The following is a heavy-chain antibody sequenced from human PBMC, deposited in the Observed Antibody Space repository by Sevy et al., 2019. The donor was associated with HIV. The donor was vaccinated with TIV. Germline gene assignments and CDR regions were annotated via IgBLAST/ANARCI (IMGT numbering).Heavy chain of an antibody. V-gene: IGHV4-34*10. J-gene: IGHJ5*02. Sequence: SETLSLTCAVYGGYFNNDYWTWIRQPPGKGLEWIGEVSRAGTTKYNPALQSRTTMSLDTSTNQFSLKLTSVTAADTAMYYCASSVPSVLTGPVGLFFQVYSGWFDPWGQGIMVTVSS. CDR1: GGYFNNDY. CDR3: ASSVPSVLTGPVGLFFQVYSGWFDP. CDR2: VSRAGTT. D-gene: IGHD2-21*01.